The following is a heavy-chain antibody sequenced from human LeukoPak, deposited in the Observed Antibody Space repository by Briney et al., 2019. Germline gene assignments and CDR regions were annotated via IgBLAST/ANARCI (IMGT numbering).Heavy chain of an antibody. CDR1: GFTFSSYS. Sequence: GGSLRLSCAVSGFTFSSYSMNWVRQAPGKGLEWVSSISSGSTYVHYVDSVKGRCTTSRDNAKNSLYLQMNSLRAEDTAVYYCARDGFDILTGYSLTFDYWGQGTLVTVSS. D-gene: IGHD3-9*01. J-gene: IGHJ4*02. CDR3: ARDGFDILTGYSLTFDY. CDR2: ISSGSTYV. V-gene: IGHV3-21*01.